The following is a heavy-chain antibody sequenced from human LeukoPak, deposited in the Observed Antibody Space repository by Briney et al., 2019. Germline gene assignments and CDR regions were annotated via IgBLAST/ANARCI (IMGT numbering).Heavy chain of an antibody. V-gene: IGHV3-30*02. D-gene: IGHD5-24*01. Sequence: GGSLRLSCAASGFTFSSYGMHWVHQAPGKGLEWVAFIRYDGSNKYYADSVKGRFTISRDNSKNTLYLQMNSLRAEDTAVYYCAKAQREDPYYFDYWGQGTLVTVSS. CDR2: IRYDGSNK. CDR1: GFTFSSYG. J-gene: IGHJ4*02. CDR3: AKAQREDPYYFDY.